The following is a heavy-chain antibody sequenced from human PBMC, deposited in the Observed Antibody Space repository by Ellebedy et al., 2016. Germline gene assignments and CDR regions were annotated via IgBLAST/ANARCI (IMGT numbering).Heavy chain of an antibody. D-gene: IGHD6-19*01. J-gene: IGHJ4*02. CDR2: ISLSGGAA. CDR1: GFNLGDYA. V-gene: IGHV3-20*04. CDR3: AREHWGQWLPPDY. Sequence: GGSLRLXCVASGFNLGDYAMSWVRQAPGKGLEWVSDISLSGGAANYAASVKGRFTISRDNANQSLYLQMNSLRVEDTAFYYCAREHWGQWLPPDYWGQGTLVTVSS.